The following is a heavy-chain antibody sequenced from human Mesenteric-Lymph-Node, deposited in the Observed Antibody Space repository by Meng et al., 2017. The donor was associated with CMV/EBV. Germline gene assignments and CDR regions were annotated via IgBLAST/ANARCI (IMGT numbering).Heavy chain of an antibody. CDR1: GFTFSDFG. Sequence: GESLKISCVASGFTFSDFGIHWVRQTPGKGLDWVASLQYDGTNEYYLDSVKGRFTISRDNPRDTLFLQMTSLTVEDTALYYCATSTRRSAFDIWGQGTMVTVSS. V-gene: IGHV3-30*02. D-gene: IGHD1-26*01. J-gene: IGHJ3*02. CDR3: ATSTRRSAFDI. CDR2: LQYDGTNE.